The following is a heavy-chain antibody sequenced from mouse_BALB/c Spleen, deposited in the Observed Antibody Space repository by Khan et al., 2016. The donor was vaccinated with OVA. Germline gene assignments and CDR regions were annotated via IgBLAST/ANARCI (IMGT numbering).Heavy chain of an antibody. J-gene: IGHJ4*01. CDR1: GFTLISYG. V-gene: IGHV2-9*02. CDR3: ARGDVNYVDAMDY. CDR2: IWAGGST. Sequence: QVQLKESGPGLVAPSQSLSITCTVSGFTLISYGVHWVRLPPGKGLEWLGVIWAGGSTNYNSALMSRLSIRKDNSKSQVFLKMNSLQTDDTAMYXFARGDVNYVDAMDYWGQGTSVTVSS. D-gene: IGHD2-4*01.